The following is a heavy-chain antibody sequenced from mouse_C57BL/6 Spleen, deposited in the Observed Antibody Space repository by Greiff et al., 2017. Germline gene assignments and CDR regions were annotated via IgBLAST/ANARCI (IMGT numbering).Heavy chain of an antibody. CDR1: GFTFSSYT. Sequence: LVESGGGLVKPGGSLKLSCAASGFTFSSYTMSWVRQTPEKRLEWVATISGGGGNTYYPDSVKGRFTSSSDNAKNTLYLQMSSLRSEDTALYYCARNWEGAMDYWGQGTSVTVSS. CDR3: ARNWEGAMDY. V-gene: IGHV5-9*01. D-gene: IGHD4-1*01. J-gene: IGHJ4*01. CDR2: ISGGGGNT.